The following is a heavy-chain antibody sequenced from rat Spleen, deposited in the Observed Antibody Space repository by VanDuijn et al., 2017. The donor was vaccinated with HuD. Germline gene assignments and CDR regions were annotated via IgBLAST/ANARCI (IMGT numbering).Heavy chain of an antibody. Sequence: QVQLKESGPGLVQPSQTLSLTCTVSGFSLISYSVNWVRQPPGKGLEWMGGLWGDGSTKYNSALKSRLSISRDTPKSQVFLKMNSLQTEDTAMYFCARVYPGPNYWGQGVMVTVSS. CDR2: LWGDGST. J-gene: IGHJ2*01. CDR1: GFSLISYS. CDR3: ARVYPGPNY. V-gene: IGHV2-1*01. D-gene: IGHD1-4*01.